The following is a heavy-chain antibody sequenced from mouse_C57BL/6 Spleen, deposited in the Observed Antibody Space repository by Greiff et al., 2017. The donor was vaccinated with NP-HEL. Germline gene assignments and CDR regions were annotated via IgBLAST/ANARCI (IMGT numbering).Heavy chain of an antibody. D-gene: IGHD2-5*01. CDR2: ISDGGSYT. CDR1: GFTFSSYA. Sequence: EVKVVESGGGLVKPGGSLKLSCAASGFTFSSYAMSWVRQTPEKRLEWVATISDGGSYTYYPDNVKGRFTISRDNAKNNMYLQMSHLKSEDTPMYYCARDSYSNPYDYWSQGTTLTVSS. J-gene: IGHJ2*01. V-gene: IGHV5-4*01. CDR3: ARDSYSNPYDY.